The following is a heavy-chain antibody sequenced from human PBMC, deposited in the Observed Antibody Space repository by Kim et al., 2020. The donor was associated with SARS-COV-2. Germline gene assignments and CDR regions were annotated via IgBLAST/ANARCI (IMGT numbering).Heavy chain of an antibody. J-gene: IGHJ4*02. V-gene: IGHV5-51*01. D-gene: IGHD6-13*01. CDR1: GYSFSNYW. Sequence: GESLKISCKGSGYSFSNYWIAWVRQKPGKGLEWMGIIYPSDSDTRYSPSFQGQATISADKSISTAYLQWSSLKASDSAMYYCARRNEGSRADYWGQGTLVIVSS. CDR3: ARRNEGSRADY. CDR2: IYPSDSDT.